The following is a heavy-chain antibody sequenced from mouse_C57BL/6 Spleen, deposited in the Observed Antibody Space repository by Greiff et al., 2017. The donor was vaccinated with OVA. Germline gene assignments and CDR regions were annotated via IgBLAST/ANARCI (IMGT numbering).Heavy chain of an antibody. CDR1: GYTFTDYE. V-gene: IGHV1-15*01. Sequence: VQLQQSGAELVRPGASVTLSCKASGYTFTDYEMHWVKQTPVHGLEWIGAIDPETGGTAYNQKFKGKAILTADKSSSTAYMELRSLTSEDSAVYYCTRSRQLRLFDYWGQGTTLTVSS. CDR3: TRSRQLRLFDY. CDR2: IDPETGGT. D-gene: IGHD3-2*02. J-gene: IGHJ2*01.